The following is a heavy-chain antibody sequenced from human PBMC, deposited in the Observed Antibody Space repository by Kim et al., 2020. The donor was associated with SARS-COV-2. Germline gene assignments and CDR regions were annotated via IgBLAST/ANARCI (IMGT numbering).Heavy chain of an antibody. CDR1: GGSISSSSYY. Sequence: SETLSLTCTVSGGSISSSSYYWGWIRQPPGKGLEWIGSIYYSGSTYYNPSLKSRVTISVDTSKNQFSLKLSSVTAPDTAVYYCAVTAMVTLGFDYWGQGTLVTVSS. V-gene: IGHV4-39*01. CDR3: AVTAMVTLGFDY. J-gene: IGHJ4*02. CDR2: IYYSGST. D-gene: IGHD5-18*01.